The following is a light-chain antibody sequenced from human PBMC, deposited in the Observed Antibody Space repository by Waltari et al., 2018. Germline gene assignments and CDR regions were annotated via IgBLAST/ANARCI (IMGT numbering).Light chain of an antibody. Sequence: QLVLTQSPSASASLGASVKLTCTLSSGHTNYAIPWHQHQPEKGPRYLMKLNSDGSHFEGDGIPDRFSGSSSGAVRYLTISSLQSEDEADYYCQTWDTGIRVFGGGTKLTVL. CDR1: SGHTNYA. CDR2: LNSDGSH. J-gene: IGLJ3*02. CDR3: QTWDTGIRV. V-gene: IGLV4-69*01.